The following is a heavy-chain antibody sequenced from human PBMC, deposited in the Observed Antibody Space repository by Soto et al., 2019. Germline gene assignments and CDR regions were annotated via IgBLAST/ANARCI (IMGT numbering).Heavy chain of an antibody. CDR3: ARGSHFDSSGFVY. CDR1: GGSVSSGTYY. V-gene: IGHV4-61*01. Sequence: PSVTLSLTCTVAGGSVSSGTYYWTWIRQPPGKGLEWIGYIYYSGSTNYNPSLKSRVNISADKSKNQFSLNLRSVTAADTAVYYCARGSHFDSSGFVYWGPGALVTVSS. D-gene: IGHD3-22*01. J-gene: IGHJ4*02. CDR2: IYYSGST.